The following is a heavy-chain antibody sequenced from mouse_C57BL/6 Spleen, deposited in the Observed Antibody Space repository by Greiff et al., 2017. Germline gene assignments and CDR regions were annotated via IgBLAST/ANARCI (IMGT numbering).Heavy chain of an antibody. V-gene: IGHV1-55*01. CDR2: IYPGSGST. CDR3: AIKYGRRVYYAMDG. CDR1: GYTFTSYW. Sequence: QVQLQQPGAELVKPGASVKMSCKASGYTFTSYWITWVKQRPGQGLEWIGEIYPGSGSTNYNEKFKSKATLTVDTSSSTAYMQLSSLTSEDPAVYYCAIKYGRRVYYAMDGWGQGPSVTASS. J-gene: IGHJ4*01. D-gene: IGHD1-1*01.